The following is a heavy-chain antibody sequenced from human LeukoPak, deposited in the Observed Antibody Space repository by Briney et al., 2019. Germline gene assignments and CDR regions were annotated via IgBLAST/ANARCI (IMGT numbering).Heavy chain of an antibody. CDR1: GGSISSYY. CDR2: IYYSGST. V-gene: IGHV4-59*01. CDR3: ARGDSTVGSFDY. D-gene: IGHD4-23*01. Sequence: SETLSLTCTVSGGSISSYYWSWIRQPPGKGLEWIGYIYYSGSTNYNPSLKSRVTISVDTSKNQFSLKLSSVIAADTAVYYCARGDSTVGSFDYWGQGTLVTVSS. J-gene: IGHJ4*02.